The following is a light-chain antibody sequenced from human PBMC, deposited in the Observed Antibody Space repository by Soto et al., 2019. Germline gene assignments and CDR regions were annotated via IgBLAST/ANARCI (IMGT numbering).Light chain of an antibody. CDR3: CSYVGATNYV. V-gene: IGLV2-23*01. CDR1: SSTVGGFNV. CDR2: EGI. Sequence: QSVLTQPASVSGSPGQSITISCTGTSSTVGGFNVVSWYQQHPGKAPKVIIYEGIKRPSGVSNRFSGSNSGSTASLTISGLQAEDDADYYCCSYVGATNYVFGIGTKLTV. J-gene: IGLJ1*01.